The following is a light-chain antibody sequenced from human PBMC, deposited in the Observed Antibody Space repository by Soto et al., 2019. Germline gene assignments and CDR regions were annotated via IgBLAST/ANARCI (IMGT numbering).Light chain of an antibody. CDR2: DVS. V-gene: IGLV2-14*01. CDR1: SSDVGGYHY. CDR3: SSYTSSSTLLYV. J-gene: IGLJ1*01. Sequence: QSALTQPASVSGSPGQSITISCTGTSSDVGGYHYVSWYQQHPGKAPKIMLYDVSNRPSGVSNRFSGSKSGNTASLTISGLQAEDEADYYCSSYTSSSTLLYVFGTGTKLTVL.